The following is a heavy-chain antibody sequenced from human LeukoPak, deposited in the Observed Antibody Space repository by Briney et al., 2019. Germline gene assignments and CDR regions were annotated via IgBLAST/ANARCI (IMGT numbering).Heavy chain of an antibody. CDR1: GGTFSSYA. V-gene: IGHV1-69*05. CDR3: ARVEQDLRFAFDI. Sequence: SVKVSCKASGGTFSSYAISWVRRAPGQGLEWMGRIIPIFGTANYAQKFQGRVTITTDESTSTAYMELSSLRSEDTAVYYCARVEQDLRFAFDIWGQGTMVTVSS. J-gene: IGHJ3*02. CDR2: IIPIFGTA. D-gene: IGHD1/OR15-1a*01.